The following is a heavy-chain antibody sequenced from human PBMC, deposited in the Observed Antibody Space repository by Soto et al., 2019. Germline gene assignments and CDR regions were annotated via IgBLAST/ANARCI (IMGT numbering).Heavy chain of an antibody. CDR2: ISGSGSTI. J-gene: IGHJ4*02. CDR3: ARDEHSTVL. CDR1: GFIFSDYY. Sequence: GGSLRLSCEASGFIFSDYYMSWIRQAPGKGLEWVSYISGSGSTIYLADSVKGRFTISRDNAKNSLYLQMHSLRAEDTAVYYCARDEHSTVLWGQGTLVTVSS. D-gene: IGHD2-2*01. V-gene: IGHV3-11*01.